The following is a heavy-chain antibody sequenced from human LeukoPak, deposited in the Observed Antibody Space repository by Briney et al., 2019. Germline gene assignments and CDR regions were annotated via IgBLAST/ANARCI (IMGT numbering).Heavy chain of an antibody. CDR3: ARGNQWLIYY. CDR2: ISHDGGDE. J-gene: IGHJ4*02. D-gene: IGHD6-19*01. CDR1: GFTFSSYG. Sequence: PGGSLRLSCAASGFTFSSYGMRWVRQAPGKGLEWVSLISHDGGDERYADSVKGRFTISRDNSKSTLYLQMNSLRVEDTAVYYCARGNQWLIYYWGQGTQVTVSS. V-gene: IGHV3-30*03.